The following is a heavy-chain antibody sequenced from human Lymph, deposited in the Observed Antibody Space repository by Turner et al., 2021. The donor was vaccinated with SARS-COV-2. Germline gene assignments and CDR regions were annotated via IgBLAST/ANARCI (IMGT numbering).Heavy chain of an antibody. CDR1: GGSISSYC. CDR2: IYYSGSN. J-gene: IGHJ4*02. Sequence: QVQLQESGPGLVKPSETLSLTCTVSGGSISSYCWTWLRPPPGKGLAWIGYIYYSGSNNYNPSLKSRVNISVDTSKNQFSLKLTSVTAADTAVYYCARGFDYWGQGTLVTVSP. V-gene: IGHV4-59*01. CDR3: ARGFDY.